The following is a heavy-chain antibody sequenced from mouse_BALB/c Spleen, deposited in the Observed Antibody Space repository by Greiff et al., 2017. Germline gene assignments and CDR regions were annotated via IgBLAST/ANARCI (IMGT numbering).Heavy chain of an antibody. D-gene: IGHD1-2*01. V-gene: IGHV5-12-1*01. CDR3: ARHFTTAYYAMDY. Sequence: EVMLVESGGGLVKPGGSLKLSCAASGFAFSSYDMSWVRQTPEKRLEWVAYISSGGGSTYYPDTVKGRFTISRDNAKNTLYLQMSSLKSEDTAMYYCARHFTTAYYAMDYWGQGTSVTVSS. CDR2: ISSGGGST. J-gene: IGHJ4*01. CDR1: GFAFSSYD.